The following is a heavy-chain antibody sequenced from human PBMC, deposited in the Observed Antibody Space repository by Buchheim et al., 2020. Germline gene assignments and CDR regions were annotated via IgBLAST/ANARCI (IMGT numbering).Heavy chain of an antibody. J-gene: IGHJ4*02. V-gene: IGHV3-23*01. CDR3: GKWRLIDSSSRGIGY. CDR2: ITGNDGKT. CDR1: GFTFSNYA. Sequence: EVQLLESGGGLVQPGGSLRLSCAASGFTFSNYAMTWVRQAPGKGLEWVSVITGNDGKTYYADDVKGRFTISRDNSKNTLYMPMNSLGAGGTAVYYCGKWRLIDSSSRGIGYLGQGTL. D-gene: IGHD2-21*01.